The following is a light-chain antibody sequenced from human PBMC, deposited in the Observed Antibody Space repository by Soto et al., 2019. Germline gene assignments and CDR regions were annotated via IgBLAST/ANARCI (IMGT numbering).Light chain of an antibody. J-gene: IGKJ3*01. V-gene: IGKV1-33*01. CDR2: DAS. CDR3: QQHEDLPLT. CDR1: QDITKS. Sequence: DIQMTQSPSSLSASVGDRVTITCQASQDITKSLNWYQQKPGKAPKLLIYDASILETGVPSRFTGSGSGTDFTFTISGLQPEDIATYYCQQHEDLPLTFGPGTKVNIK.